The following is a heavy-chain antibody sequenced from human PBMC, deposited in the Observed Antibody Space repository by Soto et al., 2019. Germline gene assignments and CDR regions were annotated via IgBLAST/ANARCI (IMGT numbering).Heavy chain of an antibody. CDR2: ISGSGGST. CDR3: AKDHPDAAMDYYGLDV. CDR1: GFTFGSYV. Sequence: PGGSLRLSCAASGFTFGSYVMSWVRQAPGKGLEWVSSISGSGGSTYYADSVKGRFTISRDNSKNTLYLQMNSLRAEDTAVYYCAKDHPDAAMDYYGLDVWGQGTTVTVSS. J-gene: IGHJ6*02. D-gene: IGHD5-18*01. V-gene: IGHV3-23*01.